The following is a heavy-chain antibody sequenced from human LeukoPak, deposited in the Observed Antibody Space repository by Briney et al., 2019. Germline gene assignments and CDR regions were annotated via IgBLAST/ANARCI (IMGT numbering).Heavy chain of an antibody. Sequence: ASVKVSCKASGYTFTGYYMHWVRQAPGQGLEWVGRINPNSGGTGYAQKFQGRVTMTRNTSISTAYMELSSLRSEDTAVYYCARVGRDGYNSHWGQGTLVTVSS. CDR3: ARVGRDGYNSH. J-gene: IGHJ4*02. CDR2: INPNSGGT. CDR1: GYTFTGYY. D-gene: IGHD5-24*01. V-gene: IGHV1-2*06.